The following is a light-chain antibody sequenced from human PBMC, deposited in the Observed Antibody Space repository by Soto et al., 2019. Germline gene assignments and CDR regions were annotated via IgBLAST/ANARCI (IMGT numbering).Light chain of an antibody. CDR3: QQTTSFPLT. J-gene: IGKJ4*01. Sequence: DIQMTQSPSFVSASVGDRVTITCRASQGISSWLAWYQHKPGRAPKLLIHAASNLESGVPSRFSGRGSGTDFTLTISSLLPEDFATYYCQQTTSFPLTFGGGTKVEIK. CDR1: QGISSW. V-gene: IGKV1-12*01. CDR2: AAS.